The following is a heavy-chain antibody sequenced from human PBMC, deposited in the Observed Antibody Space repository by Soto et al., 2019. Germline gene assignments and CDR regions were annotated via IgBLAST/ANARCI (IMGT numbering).Heavy chain of an antibody. CDR3: GRFLGNGGNENEYFQH. J-gene: IGHJ1*01. CDR1: GASISSDY. CDR2: ITNRGST. D-gene: IGHD2-8*01. Sequence: PSETLSLTCTVSGASISSDYWTWIRQPPGKGLDWIGYITNRGSTNYNPSLESRVTISVDTSKNQLSLRLSSVTAADTAVYYCGRFLGNGGNENEYFQHWGQGTLVTVSS. V-gene: IGHV4-59*01.